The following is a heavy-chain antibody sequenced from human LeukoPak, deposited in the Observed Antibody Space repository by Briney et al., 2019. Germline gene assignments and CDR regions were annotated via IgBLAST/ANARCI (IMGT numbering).Heavy chain of an antibody. CDR2: IYHSGST. CDR1: GGSISSSNW. Sequence: SETLSLTCAVSGGSISSSNWWSWVRQPPGKGLEWIGEIYHSGSTNYNPSLRSRVTISVDTSKNQFSLKLSSVTAADTAVYYCARGRGSSSSFSYWFDPWGQGTLVTVSS. J-gene: IGHJ5*02. V-gene: IGHV4-4*02. D-gene: IGHD6-6*01. CDR3: ARGRGSSSSFSYWFDP.